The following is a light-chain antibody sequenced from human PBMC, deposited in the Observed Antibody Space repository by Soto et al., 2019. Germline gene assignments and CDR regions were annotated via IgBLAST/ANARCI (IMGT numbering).Light chain of an antibody. V-gene: IGKV3-20*01. Sequence: EIVLPQSPCTLSSPPGERATLSFGTSQSISGSHLSWYQQKPGQAPMLLIYGASSRATDIPDRFSGSGSGADFTLTISRLEPEDVAVYYCQQYGTSITFGQGTRLEIK. CDR1: QSISGSH. CDR2: GAS. CDR3: QQYGTSIT. J-gene: IGKJ5*01.